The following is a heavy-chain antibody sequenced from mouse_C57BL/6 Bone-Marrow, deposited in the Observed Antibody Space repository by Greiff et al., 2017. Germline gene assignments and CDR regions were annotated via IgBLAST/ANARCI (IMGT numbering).Heavy chain of an antibody. CDR3: ARWDYYGSSYVGWYFDV. J-gene: IGHJ1*03. CDR1: GYTFTSYW. D-gene: IGHD1-1*01. V-gene: IGHV1-55*01. Sequence: VQLQQSGAELVKPGASVKMSCKASGYTFTSYWITWVKQRPGQGLEWIGDIYPGSGSTNYNEKFKSKATLTVDTSSSTAYMQLSSLTSEDSAVYYCARWDYYGSSYVGWYFDVWGTGTTVTVSS. CDR2: IYPGSGST.